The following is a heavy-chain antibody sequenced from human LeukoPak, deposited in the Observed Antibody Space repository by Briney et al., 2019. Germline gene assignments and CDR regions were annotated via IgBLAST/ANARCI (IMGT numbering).Heavy chain of an antibody. CDR3: AKEAGYSGYDYPDY. CDR2: TSGSGYST. V-gene: IGHV3-23*01. CDR1: GFTFSSYA. J-gene: IGHJ4*02. Sequence: GGSLRLSCAASGFTFSSYAMSWVRQAPEKELEWVSATSGSGYSTYYADSVKGRFTISRDNSKNTLYLQMNSLRAEDTAVYYCAKEAGYSGYDYPDYWGQGTLVTVSS. D-gene: IGHD5-12*01.